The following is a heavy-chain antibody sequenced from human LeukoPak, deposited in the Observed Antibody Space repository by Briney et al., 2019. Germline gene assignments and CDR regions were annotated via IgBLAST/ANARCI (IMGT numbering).Heavy chain of an antibody. D-gene: IGHD1-1*01. CDR3: AKDDTWNRGSFDY. CDR2: IRYDGSNK. J-gene: IGHJ4*02. CDR1: GFTFSSYG. Sequence: GGSLRLSCAASGFTFSSYGMHWVRQAPGKGLEWVAFIRYDGSNKYYADSVKGRFTISRDNSKNTLYLQMNSLRAEDTAVYYCAKDDTWNRGSFDYWGQRTLVTVSS. V-gene: IGHV3-30*02.